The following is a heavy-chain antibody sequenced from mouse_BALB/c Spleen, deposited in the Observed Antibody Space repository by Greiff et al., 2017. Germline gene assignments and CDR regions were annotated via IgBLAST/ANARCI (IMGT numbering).Heavy chain of an antibody. Sequence: QVQLKQSGAELAKPGASVKMSCKASGYTFTSYWMHWVKQRPGQGLEWIGYINPSTGYTEYNQKFKDKATLTADKSSSTAYMQLSSLTSEDSAVYYCASFYYYGSSSVDYWGQGTTLTVSS. CDR1: GYTFTSYW. CDR3: ASFYYYGSSSVDY. D-gene: IGHD1-1*01. J-gene: IGHJ2*01. V-gene: IGHV1-7*01. CDR2: INPSTGYT.